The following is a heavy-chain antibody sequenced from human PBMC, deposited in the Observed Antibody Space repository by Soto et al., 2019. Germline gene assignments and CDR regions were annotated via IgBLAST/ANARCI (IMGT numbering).Heavy chain of an antibody. Sequence: VKVSCKASGGTVTSYAISWPRPAPIKGLEWMGGIIPIFGTANYAQKFQGRVTMTADESTSTAYMEMSSPRSEETAAYYCASPSITPRRPSSTYFGYG. J-gene: IGHJ4*01. CDR3: ASPSITPRRPSSTYFGY. CDR2: IIPIFGTA. V-gene: IGHV1-69*13. CDR1: GGTVTSYA. D-gene: IGHD6-6*01.